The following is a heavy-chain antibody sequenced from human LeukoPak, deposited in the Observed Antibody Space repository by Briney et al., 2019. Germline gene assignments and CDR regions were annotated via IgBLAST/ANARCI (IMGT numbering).Heavy chain of an antibody. CDR3: ARGGGYGGIDWYFDL. CDR2: IYYIGST. V-gene: IGHV4-30-4*08. D-gene: IGHD4-23*01. Sequence: SQTLSLTCTVSGVCISSGGYYWSWIRQHPGKGLEWIGHIYYIGSTYYNPSLKSRVTISVDTSKNQFSLKLSSVTAADTAVYYCARGGGYGGIDWYFDLWGRGTLVTVSS. J-gene: IGHJ2*01. CDR1: GVCISSGGYY.